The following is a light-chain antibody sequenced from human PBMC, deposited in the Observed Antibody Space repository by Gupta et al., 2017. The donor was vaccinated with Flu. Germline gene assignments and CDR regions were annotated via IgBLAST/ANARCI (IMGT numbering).Light chain of an antibody. CDR1: QSFGNS. CDR2: DTF. V-gene: IGKV3-11*01. J-gene: IGKJ2*01. Sequence: TLSCSASQSFGNSLALSQHKPGQAPSLLIYDTFKRSTGIPASFSVSGSGTDFSLTISILEPEDFAVYFCQHRSNCPPEYTFGQGTKLEIK. CDR3: QHRSNCPPEYT.